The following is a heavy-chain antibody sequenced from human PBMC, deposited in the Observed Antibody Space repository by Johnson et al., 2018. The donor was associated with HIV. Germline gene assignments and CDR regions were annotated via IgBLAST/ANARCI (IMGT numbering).Heavy chain of an antibody. CDR2: ISSDGSNK. CDR1: GFTFSSYW. V-gene: IGHV3-74*01. D-gene: IGHD3-9*01. Sequence: VQLVESGGGLVQPGGSLILSCAASGFTFSSYWMHWVRQAPGKGLVWVSRISSDGSNKYYADSVKGRFTISRDNSKNTLYLQMDSLRAEDTAAYYCAKDATGYGGFDIWGQGTVVAVSS. CDR3: AKDATGYGGFDI. J-gene: IGHJ3*02.